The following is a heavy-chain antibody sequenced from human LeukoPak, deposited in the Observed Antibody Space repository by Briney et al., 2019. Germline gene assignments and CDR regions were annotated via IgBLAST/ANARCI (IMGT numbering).Heavy chain of an antibody. CDR1: GGTFSSYA. J-gene: IGHJ5*02. D-gene: IGHD3-10*01. Sequence: SVKVSCKAPGGTFSSYAISLVRQAPGQGLGWMGRIIPILGIANYAQKFQGRVTITADKSTSTAYMELSSLRSEDTAVYYCARGRPPLSFGELLSYGRSWFDPWGQGTLVTVSS. CDR2: IIPILGIA. V-gene: IGHV1-69*04. CDR3: ARGRPPLSFGELLSYGRSWFDP.